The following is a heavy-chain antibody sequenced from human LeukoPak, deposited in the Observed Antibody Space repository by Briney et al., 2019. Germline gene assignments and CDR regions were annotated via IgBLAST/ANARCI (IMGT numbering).Heavy chain of an antibody. V-gene: IGHV7-4-1*02. J-gene: IGHJ5*02. CDR3: ARDPLYSSSSVWFDP. D-gene: IGHD6-6*01. CDR2: INTNNGNP. CDR1: GYTFTSYA. Sequence: ASVKVSCKASGYTFTSYAMNWVRQAPGQGLEWAGWINTNNGNPTYAQGFTGRFVFSLDTSVSTAFLQISSLKAEDTAVYYCARDPLYSSSSVWFDPWGQGTLVTVSS.